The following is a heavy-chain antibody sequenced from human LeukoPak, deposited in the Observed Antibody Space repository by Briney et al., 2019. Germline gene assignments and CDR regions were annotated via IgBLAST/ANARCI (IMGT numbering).Heavy chain of an antibody. D-gene: IGHD4-17*01. Sequence: GGSLRLSCAASGFSLSGYWMTWVRQAPGKGLEWVANINRDGSQKNHVDSVQGRFTISRDNAKNSLYLQMNSLTAEDTAVYYCARSGGDYKEYFQHWGQGTLVTVSS. J-gene: IGHJ1*01. CDR3: ARSGGDYKEYFQH. CDR2: INRDGSQK. CDR1: GFSLSGYW. V-gene: IGHV3-7*01.